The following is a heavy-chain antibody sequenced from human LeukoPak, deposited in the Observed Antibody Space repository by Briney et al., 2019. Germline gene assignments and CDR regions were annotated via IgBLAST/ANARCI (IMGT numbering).Heavy chain of an antibody. CDR3: ARRAGDYSHPYDY. V-gene: IGHV3-53*01. CDR2: IYSGGST. D-gene: IGHD3-22*01. J-gene: IGHJ4*02. CDR1: GFTVSSDS. Sequence: GGSLRLSCTVSGFTVSSDSMSWVRQAPGKGLEWVSFIYSGGSTHNSDSVKGRFTISRDNSKNTLYLQMNSLRAEDTAVYYCARRAGDYSHPYDYWGQGTLVTVSS.